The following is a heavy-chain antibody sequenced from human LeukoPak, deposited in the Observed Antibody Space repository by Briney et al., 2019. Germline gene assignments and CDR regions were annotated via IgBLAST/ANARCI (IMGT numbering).Heavy chain of an antibody. J-gene: IGHJ4*02. V-gene: IGHV3-7*03. CDR3: AREEFGEGEHIDY. Sequence: GSLRLSCVASGFSFGSNWMSWVRQAPGKGLEWVANIKQDGSEKNYVDSVKGRFTTSRDNAKNSLYLQMNSLRAEDTAVYYCAREEFGEGEHIDYWGQGTLVTVSS. CDR2: IKQDGSEK. D-gene: IGHD3-10*01. CDR1: GFSFGSNW.